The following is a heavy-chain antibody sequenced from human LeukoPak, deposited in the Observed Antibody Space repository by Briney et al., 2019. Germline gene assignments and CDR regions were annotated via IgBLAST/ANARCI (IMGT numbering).Heavy chain of an antibody. Sequence: GASVKVSCKASVYTFTGYYMHWVRQAPGQGLEWMGWINPNSGGTNYAQKFQGRVTMTRDTSISTAYMELSRLRSDDTAVYYCARKVVIPGRDAFDIWGQGTMVTVSS. V-gene: IGHV1-2*02. D-gene: IGHD3-22*01. CDR2: INPNSGGT. CDR3: ARKVVIPGRDAFDI. J-gene: IGHJ3*02. CDR1: VYTFTGYY.